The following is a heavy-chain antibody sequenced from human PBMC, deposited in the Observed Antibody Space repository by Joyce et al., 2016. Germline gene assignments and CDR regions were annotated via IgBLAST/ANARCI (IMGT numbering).Heavy chain of an antibody. V-gene: IGHV3-21*01. Sequence: GSTFSSSCMSWFRQAPGKGLEWVAAISGTSYYIFHAETVRGRFTVSRDNAKKTLYLQMNSLRAEDSAVFYCARGGISYYYAMDVWGQGTTVTVSS. D-gene: IGHD3-16*01. J-gene: IGHJ6*02. CDR1: GSTFSSSC. CDR3: ARGGISYYYAMDV. CDR2: ISGTSYYI.